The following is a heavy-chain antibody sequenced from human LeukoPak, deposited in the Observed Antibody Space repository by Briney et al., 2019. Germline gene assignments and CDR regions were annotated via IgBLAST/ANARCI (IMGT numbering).Heavy chain of an antibody. CDR2: LSCSGSAF. Sequence: GGSLTLYCEDSGFTFRSYEMNWVRQAPGKGLEWVAYLSCSGSAFSYAGSVKGRVTIARDNAKSSVYLEMNSLRADDTVVYYCARSARLMKGVVEVTTLDDWGQGTLVADSS. CDR3: ARSARLMKGVVEVTTLDD. J-gene: IGHJ4*02. V-gene: IGHV3-48*03. D-gene: IGHD3-3*01. CDR1: GFTFRSYE.